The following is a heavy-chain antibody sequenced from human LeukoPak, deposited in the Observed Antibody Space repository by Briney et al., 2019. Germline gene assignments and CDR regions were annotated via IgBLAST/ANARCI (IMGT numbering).Heavy chain of an antibody. CDR3: ARDVHSSGLPLDY. D-gene: IGHD6-19*01. V-gene: IGHV3-21*01. J-gene: IGHJ4*02. CDR1: GFTFSSYS. CDR2: ISSSSSYI. Sequence: GGSLRLSCAASGFTFSSYSMNWVRQAPGKGLEGVSSISSSSSYIYYADSVKGRFTISRDNAKNSLYLQMNSLRAEDTAVYYCARDVHSSGLPLDYWGQGTLVTVSS.